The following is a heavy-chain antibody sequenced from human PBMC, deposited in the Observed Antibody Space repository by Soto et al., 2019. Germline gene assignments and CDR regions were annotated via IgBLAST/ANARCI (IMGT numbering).Heavy chain of an antibody. CDR1: GFTFDDYA. D-gene: IGHD4-17*01. V-gene: IGHV3-9*01. J-gene: IGHJ2*01. Sequence: EVQLVESGGGLVQPGRSLRLSCAASGFTFDDYAMHWVRQAPGKGLEWVSGISWNSGSIGYADSVKGRFTISRDNAKNSLYLQMNSLRAEDTALYYCAKDSVPRSRLYWYFDLWGRGTLVTVSS. CDR3: AKDSVPRSRLYWYFDL. CDR2: ISWNSGSI.